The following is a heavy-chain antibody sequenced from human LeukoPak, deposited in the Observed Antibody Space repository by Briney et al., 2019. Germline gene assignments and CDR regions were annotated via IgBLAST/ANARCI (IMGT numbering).Heavy chain of an antibody. CDR3: AMAYSSGWYYFDY. V-gene: IGHV4-4*07. Sequence: SETLSLTCTVSGGSISSYYWSWIRQPAGKGLEWIGRIYTSGSTNYNPSLKSRVTMSVDTSKNQFSLRLNSVTAADTAVYYCAMAYSSGWYYFDYWGQGTLVTVSS. J-gene: IGHJ4*02. CDR2: IYTSGST. D-gene: IGHD6-13*01. CDR1: GGSISSYY.